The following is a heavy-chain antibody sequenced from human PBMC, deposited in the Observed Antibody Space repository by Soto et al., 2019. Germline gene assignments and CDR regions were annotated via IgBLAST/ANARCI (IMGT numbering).Heavy chain of an antibody. D-gene: IGHD6-6*01. J-gene: IGHJ4*02. CDR1: GGSISSGGYY. V-gene: IGHV4-31*03. CDR2: IYYSGST. CDR3: ARVDSSSSFFDY. Sequence: SESLSLTCTVSGGSISSGGYYWSWIRQHPGKGLEWIGYIYYSGSTYYNPSLKSRVTISVDTSKNQFSLKLSSVTAADTAVYYCARVDSSSSFFDYRGQGTLVTVSS.